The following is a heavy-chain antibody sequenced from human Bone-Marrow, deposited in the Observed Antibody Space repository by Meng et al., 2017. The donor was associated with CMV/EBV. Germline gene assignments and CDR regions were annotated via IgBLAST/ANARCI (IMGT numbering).Heavy chain of an antibody. CDR1: GFTFSSYE. CDR2: ISSSGSTI. CDR3: ARGAIVLMVYARSDGMDV. Sequence: GESLKISCAASGFTFSSYEMNWVRQAPGKGLEWVSYISSSGSTIYYADSVKGRFTISRDNAKNSLYLQMNSLRAEDTAVYYCARGAIVLMVYARSDGMDVWGQWTTVNVSS. V-gene: IGHV3-48*03. D-gene: IGHD2-8*01. J-gene: IGHJ6*02.